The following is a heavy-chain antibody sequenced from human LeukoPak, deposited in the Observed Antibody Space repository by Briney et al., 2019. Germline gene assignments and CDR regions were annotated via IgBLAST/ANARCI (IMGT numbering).Heavy chain of an antibody. CDR3: ARDRDFDY. V-gene: IGHV3-48*02. J-gene: IGHJ4*02. D-gene: IGHD3-10*01. CDR2: ISSSSTI. Sequence: GGSLRLSCAASGFTFSSYSMNWVRQAPGKGLEWVSYISSSSTIYYADSVKGRFTISRDNAKNSLYLQMNSLRDEDTAVYYCARDRDFDYWGQGTLVTVSS. CDR1: GFTFSSYS.